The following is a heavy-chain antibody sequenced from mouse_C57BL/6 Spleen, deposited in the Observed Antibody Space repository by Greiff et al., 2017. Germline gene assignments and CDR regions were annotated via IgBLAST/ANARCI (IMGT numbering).Heavy chain of an antibody. V-gene: IGHV2-2*01. D-gene: IGHD2-3*01. CDR1: GFSLTSYG. J-gene: IGHJ2*01. CDR3: ARNSPIYDGYYGRFDY. CDR2: IWSGGST. Sequence: QVQLKESGPGLVQPSQSLSITCTVSGFSLTSYGVHWVRQSPGKGLEWLGVIWSGGSTDYNAAFISRLSISKDNPKSQVFFKMNSLQADDTAIYYCARNSPIYDGYYGRFDYWGQGTTLTVSS.